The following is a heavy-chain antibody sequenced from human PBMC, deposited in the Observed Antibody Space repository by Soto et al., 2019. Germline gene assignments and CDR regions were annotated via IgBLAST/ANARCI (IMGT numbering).Heavy chain of an antibody. Sequence: EVQLVESGGGLVQPGGSLRLSCAASGFTFSSYWMSWVRQAPGKGLEWVANMKQDGIEKYYVHSVKGRFTISRDNAKNSLYLQMNSLRAEDTAVYYCARNPPMTRGNGMDVWGQGTTVTVSS. CDR1: GFTFSSYW. D-gene: IGHD3-10*01. CDR3: ARNPPMTRGNGMDV. J-gene: IGHJ6*02. CDR2: MKQDGIEK. V-gene: IGHV3-7*03.